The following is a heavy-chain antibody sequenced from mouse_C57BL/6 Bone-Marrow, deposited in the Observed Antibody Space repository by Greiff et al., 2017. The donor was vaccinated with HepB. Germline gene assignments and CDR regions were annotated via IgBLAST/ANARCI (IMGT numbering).Heavy chain of an antibody. CDR1: GYAFSSSW. CDR3: ARSNGSNCYWYFDV. V-gene: IGHV1-82*01. CDR2: IYPGDGDT. Sequence: VKLMESGPELVKPGASVKISCKASGYAFSSSWMNWVKQRPGKGLEWIGRIYPGDGDTNYNGKFKGKATLTADKSSSTAYMQLSSLTSEDSAVYFCARSNGSNCYWYFDVWGTGTTVTVSS. D-gene: IGHD1-1*01. J-gene: IGHJ1*03.